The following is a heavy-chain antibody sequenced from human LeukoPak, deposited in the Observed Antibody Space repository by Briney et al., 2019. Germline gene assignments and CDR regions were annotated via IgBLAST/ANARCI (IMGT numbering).Heavy chain of an antibody. V-gene: IGHV4-30-4*08. CDR3: ARGLSRYGEYYDSSGYPSGFDY. D-gene: IGHD3-22*01. CDR2: IYYSGST. CDR1: GGSISSGDYY. Sequence: SQTLSLTCTVSGGSISSGDYYWSWIRQPPGKGLEWIGYIYYSGSTYYNPSLKSRVTISVDTSKNQFSLKLSSVTAADTAVYYCARGLSRYGEYYDSSGYPSGFDYWGQGTLVTASS. J-gene: IGHJ4*02.